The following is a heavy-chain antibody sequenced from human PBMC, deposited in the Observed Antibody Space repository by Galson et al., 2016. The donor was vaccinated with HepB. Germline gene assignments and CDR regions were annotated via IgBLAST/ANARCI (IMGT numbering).Heavy chain of an antibody. J-gene: IGHJ4*02. CDR3: AKALVGAIGGRGIDY. CDR1: SYG. D-gene: IGHD1-26*01. CDR2: ISASGGDT. V-gene: IGHV3-23*01. Sequence: SYGMIWVRQAPGQGLEWVSAISASGGDTYYADSVKGRLTISRDNSKITPHLQMNTLKAEDTAVYYCAKALVGAIGGRGIDYWGQGTLVTVSS.